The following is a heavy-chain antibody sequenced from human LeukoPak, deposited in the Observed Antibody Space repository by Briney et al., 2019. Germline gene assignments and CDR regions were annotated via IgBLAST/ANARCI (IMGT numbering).Heavy chain of an antibody. CDR1: GGSISSSSYY. Sequence: PSETLSLTGTVSGGSISSSSYYWGWIRQPPGKGLEWIGSIYYSGSTYYNPSLMSRVTISVDTSKNQFSLKLSSVTAADTAVYYCARRRRGSGSYNFDYWGQGTLVTVSS. CDR2: IYYSGST. CDR3: ARRRRGSGSYNFDY. V-gene: IGHV4-39*07. J-gene: IGHJ4*02. D-gene: IGHD3-10*01.